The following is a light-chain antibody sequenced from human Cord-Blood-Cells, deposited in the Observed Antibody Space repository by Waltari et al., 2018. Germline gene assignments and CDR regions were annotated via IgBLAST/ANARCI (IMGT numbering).Light chain of an antibody. J-gene: IGKJ4*01. CDR2: AAS. Sequence: DIQITQSPSSLSASVGDRVTITCRASQSISSYLNWYQQKPGKVPKLLIYAASSLQSGVPSRFSGSGSGTDFTLTISSLQPEDVATYYCQQSYSTPLTFGGGTKVEIK. V-gene: IGKV1-39*01. CDR3: QQSYSTPLT. CDR1: QSISSY.